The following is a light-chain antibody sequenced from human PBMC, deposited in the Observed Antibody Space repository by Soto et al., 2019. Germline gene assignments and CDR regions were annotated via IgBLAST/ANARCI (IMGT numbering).Light chain of an antibody. J-gene: IGKJ4*01. Sequence: EIVLTQSPGTLSLSPGERATLSCRASQSVDKNYLAWFQQKPGQAPRLLIYDASNRATGVPDRFGGTGSGTEFTLIISRLEPEDFAVYYCQQSSYSPLTFGGGTRVEIK. V-gene: IGKV3-20*01. CDR2: DAS. CDR3: QQSSYSPLT. CDR1: QSVDKNY.